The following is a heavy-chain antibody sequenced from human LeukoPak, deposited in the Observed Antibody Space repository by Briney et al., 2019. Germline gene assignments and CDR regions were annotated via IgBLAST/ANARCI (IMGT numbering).Heavy chain of an antibody. J-gene: IGHJ4*02. D-gene: IGHD3-10*01. Sequence: PSETLSLTCTVSGDSVSNTNYYWGWIRQPPGKGLEWIGTFYYSGNTYYNPSLKSRVTISVDTSKNQFSLILGSVTAADTAVYYCANLYNSGSYFGHWGQGALITVSS. V-gene: IGHV4-39*01. CDR3: ANLYNSGSYFGH. CDR1: GDSVSNTNYY. CDR2: FYYSGNT.